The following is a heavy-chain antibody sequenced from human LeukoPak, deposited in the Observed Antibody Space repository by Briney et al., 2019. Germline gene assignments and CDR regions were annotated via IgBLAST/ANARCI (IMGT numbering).Heavy chain of an antibody. CDR1: GGTFSSYA. Sequence: ASVKVSCKATGGTFSSYAISWERQAPGQGLEWMGRIIPILGIANYAQKLQGRVTITADKSTSTAYMELSSLRSEDTAVYYCASGITMVQGEVHWGQGTLVTVSS. J-gene: IGHJ4*02. CDR2: IIPILGIA. V-gene: IGHV1-69*04. CDR3: ASGITMVQGEVH. D-gene: IGHD3-10*01.